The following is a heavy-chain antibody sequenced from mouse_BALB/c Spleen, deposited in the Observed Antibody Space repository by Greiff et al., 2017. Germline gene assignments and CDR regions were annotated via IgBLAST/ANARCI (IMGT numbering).Heavy chain of an antibody. Sequence: EVQLVESGGGLVKPGGSLKLSCAASGFTFSSYAMSWVRQTPEKRLEWVASISSGGSTYYPDSVKGRFTISRDNARNILYLQMSSLRSEDTAMYYCARRGGSHYYAMDYWGQGTSVTVSS. J-gene: IGHJ4*01. V-gene: IGHV5-6-5*01. D-gene: IGHD1-1*01. CDR2: ISSGGST. CDR1: GFTFSSYA. CDR3: ARRGGSHYYAMDY.